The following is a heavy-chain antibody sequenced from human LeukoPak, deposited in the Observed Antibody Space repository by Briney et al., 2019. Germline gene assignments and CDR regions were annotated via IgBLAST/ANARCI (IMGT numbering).Heavy chain of an antibody. Sequence: GASVKVSCKASGYTFTSYYMHWVRQAPGQGLEWMGIINPSGGSTSYAQKFQGRVTMTRDTSISTAYMELSSLRSEDTAVYYCARGHGWEVLLWFGETWGQGTLVTVSS. CDR3: ARGHGWEVLLWFGET. D-gene: IGHD3-10*01. V-gene: IGHV1-46*01. J-gene: IGHJ5*02. CDR2: INPSGGST. CDR1: GYTFTSYY.